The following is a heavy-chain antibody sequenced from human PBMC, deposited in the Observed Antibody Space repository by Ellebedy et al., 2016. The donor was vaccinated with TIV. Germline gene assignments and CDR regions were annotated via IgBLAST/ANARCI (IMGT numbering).Heavy chain of an antibody. Sequence: GESLKISCAASGFTFSSYSMNWVCQVPGKGLEWLSYISCSSSTIFYADSVKGRFTISRDNAKNALYLQMNSLRAEDTDVYYCAREPTSYGDYFDYWGQGTLVTVSS. J-gene: IGHJ4*02. CDR2: ISCSSSTI. CDR1: GFTFSSYS. V-gene: IGHV3-48*01. CDR3: AREPTSYGDYFDY. D-gene: IGHD4-17*01.